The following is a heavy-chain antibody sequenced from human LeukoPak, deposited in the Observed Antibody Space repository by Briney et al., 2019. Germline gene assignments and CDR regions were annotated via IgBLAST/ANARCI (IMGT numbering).Heavy chain of an antibody. CDR1: GGSISSYY. J-gene: IGHJ4*02. D-gene: IGHD1-26*01. CDR2: IYYSGST. V-gene: IGHV4-59*12. CDR3: ARVRRSGSHFDY. Sequence: SETLSLTCTVSGGSISSYYWSWIRQPPGKGLEWIGYIYYSGSTSYNPSLKSRVTISVDTSKNHFSLKLSSVTAADTAVYYCARVRRSGSHFDYWGQGTLVTVSS.